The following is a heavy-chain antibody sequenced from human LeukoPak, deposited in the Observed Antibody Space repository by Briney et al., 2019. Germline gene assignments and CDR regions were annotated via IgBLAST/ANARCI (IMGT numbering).Heavy chain of an antibody. CDR2: INPNSGGT. V-gene: IGHV1-2*02. Sequence: ASVEVSCKASGYTFTGYYMHWVRQAPGQGLEWMGWINPNSGGTNYAQKFQGRVTMTRDTSISTAYMELSRLRSDDTAVYYCARESYCSGGSCYSGGVTADYWGQGTLVTVSS. D-gene: IGHD2-15*01. J-gene: IGHJ4*02. CDR1: GYTFTGYY. CDR3: ARESYCSGGSCYSGGVTADY.